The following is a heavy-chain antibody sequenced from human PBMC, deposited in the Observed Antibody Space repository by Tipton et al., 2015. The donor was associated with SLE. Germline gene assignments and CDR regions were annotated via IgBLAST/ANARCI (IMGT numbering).Heavy chain of an antibody. J-gene: IGHJ4*02. V-gene: IGHV4-38-2*02. CDR1: GYSISSGYY. CDR2: IYHSGST. CDR3: ARQHYGSCLVY. D-gene: IGHD4-17*01. Sequence: GLVKPSETLSLTCTVSGYSISSGYYWGWIRQPPGKGLEWIGSIYHSGSTNYNPSLKSRVTISVDTSKNQFSLKLSSVTAADTAVYYCARQHYGSCLVYWGQGTLVTVSS.